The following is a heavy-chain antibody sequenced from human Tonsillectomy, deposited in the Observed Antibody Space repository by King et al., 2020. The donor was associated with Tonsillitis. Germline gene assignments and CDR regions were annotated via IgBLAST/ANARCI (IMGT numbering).Heavy chain of an antibody. CDR3: ARDDRYCSSTSCSKFDY. V-gene: IGHV3-66*01. J-gene: IGHJ4*02. CDR1: GFTVSSNY. D-gene: IGHD2-2*01. CDR2: IYSGGST. Sequence: VQLVESGGGLVQPGGSLRLSCAASGFTVSSNYMSWVRQAPGKGLEWVSVIYSGGSTYYADSVKGRFTISRDNSKNTLYLQMNSLRAEDTAVYYCARDDRYCSSTSCSKFDYRGQGTLVTVSS.